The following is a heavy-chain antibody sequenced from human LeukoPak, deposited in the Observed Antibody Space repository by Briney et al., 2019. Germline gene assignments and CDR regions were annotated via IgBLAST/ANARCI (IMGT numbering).Heavy chain of an antibody. D-gene: IGHD2-15*01. V-gene: IGHV3-9*01. CDR2: ISPNSGSI. CDR1: GFSFKDYA. J-gene: IGHJ4*02. CDR3: AKVGGTDITEDY. Sequence: GGSLRLSCVAYGFSFKDYAMHWVRQPPGKGLEWVSGISPNSGSIAYADSVKGRFTISRDNAMNTLFLQMNSLRNEDTAFYYCAKVGGTDITEDYWGRGTLVTVSS.